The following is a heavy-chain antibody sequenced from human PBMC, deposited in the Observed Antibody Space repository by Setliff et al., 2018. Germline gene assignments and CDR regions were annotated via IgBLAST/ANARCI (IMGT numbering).Heavy chain of an antibody. CDR2: LHTSGST. V-gene: IGHV4-61*02. Sequence: SETLSLTCAVSGGSISSGSYYWSWIRQPAGKGLEWVGRLHTSGSTNYNPSLKGRVTISVDTSRNQFSLKLTSVTAADTAMYYCAGVYGENDLPDIWGQGTMVTVSS. CDR1: GGSISSGSYY. J-gene: IGHJ3*02. D-gene: IGHD4-17*01. CDR3: AGVYGENDLPDI.